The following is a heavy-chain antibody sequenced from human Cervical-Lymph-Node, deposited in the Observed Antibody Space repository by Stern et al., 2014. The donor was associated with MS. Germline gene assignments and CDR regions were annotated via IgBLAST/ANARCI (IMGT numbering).Heavy chain of an antibody. CDR2: TKYDGSEK. Sequence: EVQLGESGGGLVQPGGSLRLSCAASGFIFSNSWMSWVRQAPGKGLEWVANTKYDGSEKNYVDSVKGRFPISRDNAKNTLYLQMNSLRAEDTAMYYCAREGYCDYWGQGTLVTVSS. D-gene: IGHD2-15*01. V-gene: IGHV3-7*01. CDR3: AREGYCDY. J-gene: IGHJ4*02. CDR1: GFIFSNSW.